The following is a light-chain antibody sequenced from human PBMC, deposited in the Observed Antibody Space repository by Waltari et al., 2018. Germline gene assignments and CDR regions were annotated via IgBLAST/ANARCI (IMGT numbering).Light chain of an antibody. CDR1: SSNIGNNY. J-gene: IGLJ2*01. Sequence: QSVLPQPPSVSAAPGQKVTISCSGSSSNIGNNYISWYQHLPGAAPKLLIPENRKRHSRIPDRFSGSKSGTSVPLDIIGLQIGDDGDYYCGTWVTNMRGVVFGGGTRLTVL. CDR2: ENR. V-gene: IGLV1-51*02. CDR3: GTWVTNMRGVV.